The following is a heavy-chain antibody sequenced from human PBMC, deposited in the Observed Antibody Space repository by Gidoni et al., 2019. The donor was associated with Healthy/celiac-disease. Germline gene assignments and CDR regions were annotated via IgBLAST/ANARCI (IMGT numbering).Heavy chain of an antibody. J-gene: IGHJ6*02. CDR2: ISSSSSYI. V-gene: IGHV3-21*01. CDR3: ASETLMGYYSYYGMDV. CDR1: GVTFSSYS. D-gene: IGHD3-10*01. Sequence: EVQLVESGGGLVKPGGSLRLSCAASGVTFSSYSMNWVRQAPGKGLEWVSSISSSSSYIYYADSVKGRFTISRDNAKNSLYLQMNSLRAEDTAVYYCASETLMGYYSYYGMDVWGQGTTVTVSS.